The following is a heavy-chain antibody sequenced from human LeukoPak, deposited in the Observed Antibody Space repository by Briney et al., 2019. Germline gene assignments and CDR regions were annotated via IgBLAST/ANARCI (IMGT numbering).Heavy chain of an antibody. Sequence: SLKVSSKVSVGTSSISEINSGRQAPGQGLEWMGGLSPIFGTANYAQKFQSRVKITADESTSTGCMELSSLTSEDTAVYYCARPEVATTYFDFWGQGTLVTVSS. J-gene: IGHJ4*02. CDR2: LSPIFGTA. CDR3: ARPEVATTYFDF. D-gene: IGHD5-12*01. V-gene: IGHV1-69*13. CDR1: VGTSSISE.